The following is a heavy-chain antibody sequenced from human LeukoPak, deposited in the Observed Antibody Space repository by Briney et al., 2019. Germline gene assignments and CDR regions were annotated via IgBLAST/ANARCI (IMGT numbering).Heavy chain of an antibody. Sequence: PGGSLRLSCAASGFTFSDFWMHWVRQAPGKGLVWVSRITSGGTVTNYADSVKGRLTISRDNAKNTLYLQMNSLRAEDTAVYYCARIIAVGGTDWFDPWGQGTLVTVSS. V-gene: IGHV3-74*01. CDR3: ARIIAVGGTDWFDP. CDR2: ITSGGTVT. CDR1: GFTFSDFW. J-gene: IGHJ5*02. D-gene: IGHD6-13*01.